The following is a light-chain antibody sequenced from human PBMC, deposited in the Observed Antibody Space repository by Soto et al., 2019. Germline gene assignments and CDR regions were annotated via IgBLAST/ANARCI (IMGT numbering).Light chain of an antibody. J-gene: IGKJ4*01. CDR2: GAS. V-gene: IGKV3-20*01. Sequence: PGERATLSCRTSQSVSSNYLGWYQQKPGQSPRLLIYGASNRATGVPDRFSGSGSGTDFTLTISRLEPEDFAVYYCQHYDSSSTFGGGTKVEIK. CDR1: QSVSSNY. CDR3: QHYDSSST.